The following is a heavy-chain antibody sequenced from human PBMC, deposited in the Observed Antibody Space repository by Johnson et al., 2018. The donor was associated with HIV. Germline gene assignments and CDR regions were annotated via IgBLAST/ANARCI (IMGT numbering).Heavy chain of an antibody. CDR3: ARDRASSSTSDAFDI. J-gene: IGHJ3*02. CDR2: ISPDERKT. V-gene: IGHV3-66*02. D-gene: IGHD6-6*01. CDR1: GFTVSSNY. Sequence: VQLVESGGGLVQPGGSLRLSCAASGFTVSSNYMSWVRQAPGKGPVWVSRISPDERKTDYADSVKGRFTLSRDNSKNTLNLQMNGLRAEDTAVYHCARDRASSSTSDAFDIWGQGTMVTVSS.